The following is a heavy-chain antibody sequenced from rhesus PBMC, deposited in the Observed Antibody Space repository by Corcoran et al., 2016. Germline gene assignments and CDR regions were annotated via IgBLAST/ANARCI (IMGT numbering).Heavy chain of an antibody. CDR2: IYGSRGTT. CDR1: GASISDNY. D-gene: IGHD4-29*01. CDR3: AKAGVATDFDY. Sequence: QVQLQESGPGLVKPSETLPLTCAVSGASISDNYRSWISQAPGRGLEWIGRIYGSRGTTDYNPSLKSRVAISIDTSNNQLSLKLNDVTAADTAVYYCAKAGVATDFDYWGQGVLVTVSS. V-gene: IGHV4S2*01. J-gene: IGHJ4*01.